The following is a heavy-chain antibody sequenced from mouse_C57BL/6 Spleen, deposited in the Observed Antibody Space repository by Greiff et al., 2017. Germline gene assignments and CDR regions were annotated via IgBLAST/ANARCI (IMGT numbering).Heavy chain of an antibody. CDR3: AADDCYLAWFAY. J-gene: IGHJ3*01. CDR2: IWRGGST. Sequence: QVQLQQSGPGLVQPSQSLSITCTASGFSLTSYGVHWVRPSPGKGLEWLGVIWRGGSTAYNAAFMSRPSITKDNSKSQIFFKMNSLQASGTAIYSCAADDCYLAWFAYWGQGTLVTVSA. CDR1: GFSLTSYG. D-gene: IGHD2-3*01. V-gene: IGHV2-5*01.